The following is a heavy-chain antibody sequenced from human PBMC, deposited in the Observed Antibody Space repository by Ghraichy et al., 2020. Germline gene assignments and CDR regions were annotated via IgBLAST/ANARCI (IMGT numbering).Heavy chain of an antibody. CDR1: GFTFSSYS. D-gene: IGHD2-2*01. V-gene: IGHV3-48*01. Sequence: GGSLRLSCAASGFTFSSYSMNWVRQAPGKGLEWVSYISSSSSTIYYADSVKGRFTISRDNAKNSLYLQMNSLRAEDTAVYYCARDPKPRVPAAIRSSRFWFDPWGQGTLVTVSS. J-gene: IGHJ5*02. CDR3: ARDPKPRVPAAIRSSRFWFDP. CDR2: ISSSSSTI.